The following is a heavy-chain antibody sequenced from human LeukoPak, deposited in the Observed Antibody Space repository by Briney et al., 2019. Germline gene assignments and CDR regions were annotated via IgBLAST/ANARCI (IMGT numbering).Heavy chain of an antibody. D-gene: IGHD3-9*01. Sequence: GGSLRLSCAASGFTFDDYGMTWVRQVPGKGLEWVAGINWNGGDTPYADSVKGRFTISRDNAKNSLYLQMNSVRAEDTALYYCARFSRNYDILTGYYNFGSPDYWGQGTLVTVSS. CDR2: INWNGGDT. CDR1: GFTFDDYG. CDR3: ARFSRNYDILTGYYNFGSPDY. J-gene: IGHJ4*02. V-gene: IGHV3-20*04.